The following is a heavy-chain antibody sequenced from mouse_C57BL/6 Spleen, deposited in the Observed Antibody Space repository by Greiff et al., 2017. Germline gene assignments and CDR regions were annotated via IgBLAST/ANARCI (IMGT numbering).Heavy chain of an antibody. CDR3: APHYYGSSPFAY. J-gene: IGHJ3*01. D-gene: IGHD1-1*01. CDR1: GFNIKDYY. CDR2: IDPEDGET. V-gene: IGHV14-2*01. Sequence: VQLQQSGAELVKPGASVKLSCTASGFNIKDYYMHWVKQRTEQGLEWIGRIDPEDGETKSAPKFQGKATITADTSANTAYLQLSSLTSEDTAVYYCAPHYYGSSPFAYWGQGTLVTVSA.